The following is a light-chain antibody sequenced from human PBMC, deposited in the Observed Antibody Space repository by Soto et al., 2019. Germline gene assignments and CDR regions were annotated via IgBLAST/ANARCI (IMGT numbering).Light chain of an antibody. V-gene: IGLV4-60*03. CDR1: SGHSFYV. CDR2: LEGSGNY. CDR3: ESWDSNTRV. J-gene: IGLJ3*02. Sequence: QSVLTQPSSASASLGSSVSLTCTLSSGHSFYVIAWHQQRPGTAPRYLMKLEGSGNYNKGSGVPERFSGSSSGADRYLTISNLQSEDEGDYYCESWDSNTRVFGGGTKLTVL.